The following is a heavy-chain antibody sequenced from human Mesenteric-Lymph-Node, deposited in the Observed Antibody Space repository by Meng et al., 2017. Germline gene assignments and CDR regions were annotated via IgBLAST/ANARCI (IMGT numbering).Heavy chain of an antibody. CDR3: ARDGVTAMGYFDY. CDR1: GFTFNSYA. CDR2: ISRSSSYI. J-gene: IGHJ4*02. V-gene: IGHV3-21*01. Sequence: GESLKISCAASGFTFNSYAMHWVRQAPGKGLEWVSSISRSSSYIYYADSLKGRFTISRDNAKSSLYLQMNSLRAEDTAVYYCARDGVTAMGYFDYWGQGTLVTVSS. D-gene: IGHD5-18*01.